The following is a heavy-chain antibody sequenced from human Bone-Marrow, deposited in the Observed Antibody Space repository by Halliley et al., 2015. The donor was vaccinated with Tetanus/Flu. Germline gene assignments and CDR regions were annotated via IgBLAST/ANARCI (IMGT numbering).Heavy chain of an antibody. Sequence: SLRLSCTGSGFTFRNLWMNWVRQAPGKGLEWVGRVKSKDDGGTADHPAPVKGRFNISRDDSENTLYLQMNGLKTEDTAVYYCVANTYSLNDYWSRSNWNGIDAWGQGTTVTVS. J-gene: IGHJ6*02. CDR3: VANTYSLNDYWSRSNWNGIDA. V-gene: IGHV3-15*07. D-gene: IGHD3-3*01. CDR2: VKSKDDGGTA. CDR1: GFTFRNLW.